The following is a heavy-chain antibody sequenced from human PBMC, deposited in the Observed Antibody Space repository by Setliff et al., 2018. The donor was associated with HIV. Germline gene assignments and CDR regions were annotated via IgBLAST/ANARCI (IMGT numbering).Heavy chain of an antibody. J-gene: IGHJ4*02. D-gene: IGHD5-18*01. CDR1: GGSISSGGFY. CDR2: IYYSGST. CDR3: ARRPYTALVPFDY. V-gene: IGHV4-31*03. Sequence: SETLSLTCTVSGGSISSGGFYWSWIRQHPGKGLEWIGYIYYSGSTNYNPSLKSRVTISIDKSKKQFSLKLSSVTAADTAVYYCARRPYTALVPFDYWGQGTLVTVSS.